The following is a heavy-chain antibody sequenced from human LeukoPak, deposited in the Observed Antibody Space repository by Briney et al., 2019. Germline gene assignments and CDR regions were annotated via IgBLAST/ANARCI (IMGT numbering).Heavy chain of an antibody. J-gene: IGHJ4*02. CDR3: AREIWYGGFFDY. D-gene: IGHD1-26*01. CDR1: GGSISNYY. Sequence: SETLSLTCTVSGGSISNYYWSRIRRPPGKGLEWIGYIYYSGNTDYNPSFESRVTISVDTSKNQFSLKLSSVTAADTAVYYCAREIWYGGFFDYWGPGTLVTVSS. V-gene: IGHV4-59*01. CDR2: IYYSGNT.